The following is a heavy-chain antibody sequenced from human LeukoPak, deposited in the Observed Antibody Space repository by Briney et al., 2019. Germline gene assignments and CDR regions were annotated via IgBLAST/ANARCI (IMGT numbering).Heavy chain of an antibody. J-gene: IGHJ6*02. CDR2: ISGSGGST. V-gene: IGHV3-23*01. CDR1: GFTFSSYA. D-gene: IGHD2-2*01. Sequence: GGSLRLSCAASGFTFSSYAMSWVRQAPGKGLEWVSAISGSGGSTYYADSVKGRFTISRDNSKNTLYLQMNSLRAEDTAVYYCAKDLLVPSAIRHYGLDVWGQGTTVTVSS. CDR3: AKDLLVPSAIRHYGLDV.